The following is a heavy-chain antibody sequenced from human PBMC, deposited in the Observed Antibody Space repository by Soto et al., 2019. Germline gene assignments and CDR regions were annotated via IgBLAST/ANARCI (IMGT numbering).Heavy chain of an antibody. J-gene: IGHJ4*02. CDR1: GGTFSSYA. D-gene: IGHD3-22*01. V-gene: IGHV1-69*13. CDR3: ASTYYYDSSGSYSVPY. Sequence: SVKVSCKASGGTFSSYAISWVRQAPGQGLEWMGGIIPIFGTANYAQKFQGRVTITADESTSTAYMELSSLRSEDTAVYYCASTYYYDSSGSYSVPYWGQGTLVPVS. CDR2: IIPIFGTA.